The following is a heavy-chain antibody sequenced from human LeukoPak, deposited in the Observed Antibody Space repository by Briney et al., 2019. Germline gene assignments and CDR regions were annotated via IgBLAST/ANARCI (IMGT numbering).Heavy chain of an antibody. CDR2: IIPIFGTA. V-gene: IGHV1-69*13. J-gene: IGHJ4*02. D-gene: IGHD3-22*01. CDR1: GGTFSSYA. Sequence: GASVKVSCKASGGTFSSYAISWVRQAPGQGLEWMGGIIPIFGTANYAQKFQGRVTITADESTSTAYMELSSLRSEDTAVYYCARGVYYYDSSGYYGWSFDYWGQGTLVTVSS. CDR3: ARGVYYYDSSGYYGWSFDY.